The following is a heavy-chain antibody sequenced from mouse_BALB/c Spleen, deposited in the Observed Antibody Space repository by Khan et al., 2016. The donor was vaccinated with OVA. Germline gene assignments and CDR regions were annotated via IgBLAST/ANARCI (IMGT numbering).Heavy chain of an antibody. Sequence: QIQLVQSGAELARPGASVKMSCRASGYTFSSYTIHWIIQRPGQALEWIGHINPSNSYTNYNQNFKDKATLIVDKSSTTAYMQLSSLTSEEPAVYECEREEAYQRSDGWFAYWGQGTPVTVSA. CDR2: INPSNSYT. CDR3: EREEAYQRSDGWFAY. CDR1: GYTFSSYT. V-gene: IGHV1-4*01. D-gene: IGHD2-14*01. J-gene: IGHJ3*01.